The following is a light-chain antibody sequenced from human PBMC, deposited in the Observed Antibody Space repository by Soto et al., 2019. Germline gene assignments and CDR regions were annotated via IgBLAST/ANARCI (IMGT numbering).Light chain of an antibody. J-gene: IGKJ4*01. CDR1: QSISRS. CDR3: QKYNSAPLT. CDR2: AAS. V-gene: IGKV1-27*01. Sequence: DIQMTQSPYTLSASIGDRVTITCRASQSISRSLAWYQQKPGRAPKVLISAASTLQSGVPSRFSGSGSGTDFTLTISSLQPEDVATYYCQKYNSAPLTFGGGTKVDIK.